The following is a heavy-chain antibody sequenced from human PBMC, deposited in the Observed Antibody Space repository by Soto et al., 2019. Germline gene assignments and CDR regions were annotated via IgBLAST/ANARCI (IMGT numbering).Heavy chain of an antibody. V-gene: IGHV3-11*01. CDR2: ISSSGSTI. J-gene: IGHJ3*02. CDR1: GFTFSDYY. Sequence: PGGSLRLSCAASGFTFSDYYMSWIRQAPGNGLEWVSYISSSGSTIYYADSVKGRFTISRDNAKNSLYLQMNSLGAEDTAVYYCARERPPPDAFDIWGQGTMVTVSS. CDR3: ARERPPPDAFDI.